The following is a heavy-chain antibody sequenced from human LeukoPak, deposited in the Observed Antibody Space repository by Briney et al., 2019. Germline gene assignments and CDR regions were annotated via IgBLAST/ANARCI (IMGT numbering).Heavy chain of an antibody. V-gene: IGHV6-1*01. CDR2: TYYRSKWYY. CDR3: ARGFALDF. Sequence: SQTLSLTCDISGDTVSSNSAAWNWSRQSPSRGLECLGRTYYRSKWYYDYAVSVKSRITISPDTSKNQFSLQLNSVTADDTAVYYCARGFALDFWGQGTMVTVSS. J-gene: IGHJ3*01. CDR1: GDTVSSNSAA.